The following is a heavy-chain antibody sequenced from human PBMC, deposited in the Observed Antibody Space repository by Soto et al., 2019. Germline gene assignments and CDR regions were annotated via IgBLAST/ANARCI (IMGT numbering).Heavy chain of an antibody. J-gene: IGHJ3*02. V-gene: IGHV3-53*02. CDR1: GLTVSSNY. CDR2: LYSGGST. D-gene: IGHD3-10*01. Sequence: EVQLVETGGGLIQPGGSLRLSCAASGLTVSSNYMNWVRQAPGKGLEWVSVLYSGGSTHYAGSVKGRFIVSRDNSKNTVYLQMNSLRAEDTAVYYCARDRPGDEGDAFDIWGPGTMVTVSS. CDR3: ARDRPGDEGDAFDI.